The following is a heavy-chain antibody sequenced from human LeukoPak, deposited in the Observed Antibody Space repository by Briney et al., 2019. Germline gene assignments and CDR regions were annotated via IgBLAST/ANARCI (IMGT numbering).Heavy chain of an antibody. CDR3: ARLDCSGGSCYPEPYYYYYYYMDV. D-gene: IGHD2-15*01. V-gene: IGHV5-51*01. CDR2: IYPGDSDT. Sequence: GESLKISCKGSGYSFTSYWIGWVRQMPGKGLEWMGIIYPGDSDTRYSPSFQGHVTISADKSIRTAYLQWSSLKASDTAMYYCARLDCSGGSCYPEPYYYYYYYMDVWGKGTTVTVSS. J-gene: IGHJ6*03. CDR1: GYSFTSYW.